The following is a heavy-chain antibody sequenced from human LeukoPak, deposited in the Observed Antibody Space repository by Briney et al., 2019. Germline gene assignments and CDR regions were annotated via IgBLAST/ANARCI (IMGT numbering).Heavy chain of an antibody. D-gene: IGHD6-19*01. J-gene: IGHJ4*02. CDR1: GGTFSSYA. CDR3: ARVGGIAVRDY. Sequence: ASVKVSCKASGGTFSSYAISWVRQAPGQGLEWMGGIIPIFGTANYAQKFQGRVTITADESTSTAYMELSSLRSEDTAVYYCARVGGIAVRDYWGQGTLVTVSS. V-gene: IGHV1-69*13. CDR2: IIPIFGTA.